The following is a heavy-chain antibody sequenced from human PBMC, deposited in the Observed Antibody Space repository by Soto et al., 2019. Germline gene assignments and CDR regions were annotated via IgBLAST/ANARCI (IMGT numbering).Heavy chain of an antibody. Sequence: WRWIRQPPGKGLEWIGYIYHSGSTYYNPSLKSRVTISVDRSKNQFSLKLSSVTAADTAVYYCARSSPGAGYGMDVWGQGTTVTVSS. CDR3: ARSSPGAGYGMDV. V-gene: IGHV4-30-2*01. J-gene: IGHJ6*02. CDR2: IYHSGST. D-gene: IGHD6-19*01.